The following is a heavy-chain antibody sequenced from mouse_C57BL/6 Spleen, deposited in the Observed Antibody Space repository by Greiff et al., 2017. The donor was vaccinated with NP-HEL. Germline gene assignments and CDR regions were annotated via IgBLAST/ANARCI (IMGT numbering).Heavy chain of an antibody. Sequence: EVKVEESGPGLVKPSQSLSLTCSVTGYSITSGYYWNWIRQFPGNKLEWMGYISYDGSNNYNPSLKNRISITRDTSKNQFFLKLNSVTTEDTATYYCANYYGSPYVWGTGTTVTVSS. CDR2: ISYDGSN. D-gene: IGHD1-1*01. V-gene: IGHV3-6*01. CDR3: ANYYGSPYV. J-gene: IGHJ1*03. CDR1: GYSITSGYY.